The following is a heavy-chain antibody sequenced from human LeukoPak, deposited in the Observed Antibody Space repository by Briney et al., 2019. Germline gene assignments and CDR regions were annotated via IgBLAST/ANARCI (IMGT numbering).Heavy chain of an antibody. Sequence: AASVKVSCKASGYTFTGYYMHWVRQAPGQGLEWMGWINPNSGGTNYAQKLQGRVTMTTDTSTSTAYMELRSLRSDDTAVYYCAREGDYGGNSNGMDVWGQGTTVTVSS. V-gene: IGHV1-2*02. CDR2: INPNSGGT. J-gene: IGHJ6*02. D-gene: IGHD4-23*01. CDR1: GYTFTGYY. CDR3: AREGDYGGNSNGMDV.